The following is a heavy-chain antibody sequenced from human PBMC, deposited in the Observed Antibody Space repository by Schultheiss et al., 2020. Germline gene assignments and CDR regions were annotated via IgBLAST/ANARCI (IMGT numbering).Heavy chain of an antibody. J-gene: IGHJ4*02. CDR3: ARERAYYDSSGYLTVIDY. Sequence: GGSLRLSCAASGFTFSSYSMNWVRQAPGKGLEWVSAISGSGGSTYYADSVKGRFTISRDNSKNTLYLQMNSLRAEDTAVYYCARERAYYDSSGYLTVIDYWGQGTLVTVSS. V-gene: IGHV3-23*01. CDR1: GFTFSSYS. CDR2: ISGSGGST. D-gene: IGHD3-22*01.